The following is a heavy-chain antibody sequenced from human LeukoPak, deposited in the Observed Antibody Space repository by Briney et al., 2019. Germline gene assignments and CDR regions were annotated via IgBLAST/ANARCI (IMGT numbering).Heavy chain of an antibody. CDR3: ARDFVTAGYYMDV. CDR2: IYTSGST. J-gene: IGHJ6*03. Sequence: SETLSLTCTVSGGSISSYYWSWIRQPAGKGLEWIGRIYTSGSTNNNPSLKSRVTMSVDTSKNQFSLKLSSVTAADTAVYYCARDFVTAGYYMDVWGKGTTVTVSS. CDR1: GGSISSYY. V-gene: IGHV4-4*07. D-gene: IGHD4-11*01.